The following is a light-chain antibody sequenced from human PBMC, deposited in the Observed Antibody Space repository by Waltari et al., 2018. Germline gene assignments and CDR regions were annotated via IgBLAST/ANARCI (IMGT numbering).Light chain of an antibody. CDR3: QQSYTTPWT. CDR1: QSISKY. Sequence: DIQMTQSPSSLSALVGDTVPITCRPSQSISKYLNWYQQKQGKAPKLLIYAASSLQSGVPSRFSGSGSVTHFTLIIKSLQPEDVATYYCQQSYTTPWTFGQGTKVEIK. CDR2: AAS. J-gene: IGKJ1*01. V-gene: IGKV1-39*01.